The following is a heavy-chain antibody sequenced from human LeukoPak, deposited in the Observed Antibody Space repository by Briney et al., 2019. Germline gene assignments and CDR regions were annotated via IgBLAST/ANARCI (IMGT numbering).Heavy chain of an antibody. CDR3: ARDNWEHTGSKGYFDY. CDR1: GFTFSSYG. V-gene: IGHV3-33*01. J-gene: IGHJ4*02. D-gene: IGHD1-26*01. Sequence: RPGGSLRLSCAASGFTFSSYGFHWVPQAPGKGLEWVSLIWSDRSKTFYADSVKGRFTTSRDTSTNTLYLYMNSLRAEDTAVYYCARDNWEHTGSKGYFDYWGQGTLVTVSS. CDR2: IWSDRSKT.